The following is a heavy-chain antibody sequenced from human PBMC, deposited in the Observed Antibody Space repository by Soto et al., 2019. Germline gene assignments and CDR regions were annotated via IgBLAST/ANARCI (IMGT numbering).Heavy chain of an antibody. D-gene: IGHD2-15*01. CDR3: VTVHGDSSFDY. J-gene: IGHJ4*02. V-gene: IGHV3-9*01. CDR2: ISWDSANM. CDR1: GFTFDNYA. Sequence: GGSLRLSCVASGFTFDNYAMHWVRQAPGKGLEWVSGISWDSANMVYSNSVRGRFTISRDNAKNALYLHMDSLRPEDTALYYCVTVHGDSSFDYWGRGTLVTVSS.